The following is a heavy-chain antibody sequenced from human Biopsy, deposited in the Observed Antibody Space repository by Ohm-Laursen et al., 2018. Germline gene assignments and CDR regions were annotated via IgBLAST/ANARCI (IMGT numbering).Heavy chain of an antibody. CDR2: ISGSGVTK. V-gene: IGHV3-11*01. CDR1: GFTFGDYY. Sequence: SLRLSCAAPGFTFGDYYMSWIRRAPGKGLEWLSYISGSGVTKMYADSVKGRFTVSRDNAKNSLYLEMNNLTVEDTAVYYCATDGAGSYNENWGQGTLVSVSS. D-gene: IGHD3-10*01. CDR3: ATDGAGSYNEN. J-gene: IGHJ4*02.